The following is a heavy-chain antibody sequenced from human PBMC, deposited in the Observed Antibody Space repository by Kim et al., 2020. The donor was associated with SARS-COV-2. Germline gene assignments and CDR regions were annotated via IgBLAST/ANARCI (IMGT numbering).Heavy chain of an antibody. V-gene: IGHV3-21*01. J-gene: IGHJ4*02. CDR1: GFAFSTYT. CDR3: ATAFDREGY. D-gene: IGHD1-26*01. CDR2: IRSRSSST. Sequence: GGSLRLSCAASGFAFSTYTINWVRQAPGKGLEWVSSIRSRSSSTFYADSVRGRFTISRDDSKNSLYLQMSGLRAEDTAVYYCATAFDREGYCGQGTLVTVSS.